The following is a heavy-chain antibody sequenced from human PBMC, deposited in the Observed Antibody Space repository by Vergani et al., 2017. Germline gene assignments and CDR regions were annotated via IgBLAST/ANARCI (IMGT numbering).Heavy chain of an antibody. D-gene: IGHD6-13*01. CDR3: ARGMAAAGLPYWYFDL. J-gene: IGHJ2*01. V-gene: IGHV4-34*01. CDR1: GGSFSGYY. CDR2: INHSGST. Sequence: QVQLQQWGAGLLKPSETLSLTCAVYGGSFSGYYWSWIRQPPGKGLEWIGEINHSGSTNYNPSLKSRVTISVDTSKNQFSLKLSSVTAADTAVYYCARGMAAAGLPYWYFDLWGRGTLVTVSS.